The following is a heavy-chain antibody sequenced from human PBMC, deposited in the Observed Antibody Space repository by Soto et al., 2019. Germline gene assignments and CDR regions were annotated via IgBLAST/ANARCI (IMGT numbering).Heavy chain of an antibody. CDR1: GGSISSSSYY. D-gene: IGHD6-13*01. V-gene: IGHV4-39*01. Sequence: QLQLQESGPGLVKPSETLSLTCTVSGGSISSSSYYWGWIRQHPGKGLEWIGSIYYSGSTYYNPYLKSRVTISVDTSKNQFSLKLSSVTAADTAVYYCARGGKRSQQLVDYWGQGTLVTVSS. CDR3: ARGGKRSQQLVDY. CDR2: IYYSGST. J-gene: IGHJ4*02.